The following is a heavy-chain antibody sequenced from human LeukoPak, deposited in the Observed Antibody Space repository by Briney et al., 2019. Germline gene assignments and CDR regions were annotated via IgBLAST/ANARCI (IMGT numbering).Heavy chain of an antibody. J-gene: IGHJ4*02. CDR1: GYTLTELS. V-gene: IGHV1-24*01. D-gene: IGHD3-3*02. Sequence: ASVKVSCKVSGYTLTELSMHWVRQAPRKGLEWMGGFDPEDGETIYAQKFQGRVTMTEDTSTDTAYMELSSLRSEDTAVYYCATPAFLEWLLPFDYWGQGTLVTVSS. CDR3: ATPAFLEWLLPFDY. CDR2: FDPEDGET.